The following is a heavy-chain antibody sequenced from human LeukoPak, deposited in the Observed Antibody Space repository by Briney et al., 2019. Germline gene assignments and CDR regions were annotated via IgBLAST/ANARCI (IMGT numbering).Heavy chain of an antibody. Sequence: GGSLRLSCAASGFTFSSYAMHWVRQAPGKGLEWVAVISYDGNNKYYADSVKGRFTISGDNAKTSLYLQMNTLRDEDTAVYYCARDRAAPTWFFDLWGRGTLVLVSS. V-gene: IGHV3-30*04. CDR3: ARDRAAPTWFFDL. CDR1: GFTFSSYA. D-gene: IGHD2-15*01. CDR2: ISYDGNNK. J-gene: IGHJ2*01.